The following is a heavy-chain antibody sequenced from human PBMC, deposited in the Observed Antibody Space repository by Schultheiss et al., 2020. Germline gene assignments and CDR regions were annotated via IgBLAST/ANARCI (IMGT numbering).Heavy chain of an antibody. CDR3: TSVVTQVVHYYYGMDV. Sequence: GSLILSCAASGFTFSDYYMSWIRQAPGKGLEWVSYISSSGSTIYYADSVKGRFTISRDNAKNSLYLQMNSLKTEDTAVYYCTSVVTQVVHYYYGMDVWGKGTTVTVSS. V-gene: IGHV3-11*01. CDR2: ISSSGSTI. J-gene: IGHJ6*04. CDR1: GFTFSDYY. D-gene: IGHD2-2*01.